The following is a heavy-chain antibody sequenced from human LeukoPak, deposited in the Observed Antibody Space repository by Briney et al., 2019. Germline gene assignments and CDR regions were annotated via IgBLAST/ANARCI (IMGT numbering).Heavy chain of an antibody. Sequence: GGSLRLSCAASGLTFDDYAMHWVRQAPGKGLEWVSGISWNSGSIGYADSVKGRFTISRDNAKNSLYLQMNSLRAEDTALYYCAASRTNYYYYMDVWGKGATVTISS. V-gene: IGHV3-9*01. CDR2: ISWNSGSI. CDR3: AASRTNYYYYMDV. J-gene: IGHJ6*03. CDR1: GLTFDDYA. D-gene: IGHD2-2*01.